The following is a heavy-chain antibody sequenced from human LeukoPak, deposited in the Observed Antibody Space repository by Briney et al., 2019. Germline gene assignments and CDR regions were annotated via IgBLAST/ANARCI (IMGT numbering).Heavy chain of an antibody. Sequence: GGSLRLSCAASGFTFSSNWMHWVRQAPGKGLVWVSRINTDGSSTSYVDPAKGRFAISRDNAKNTLYLQMNSLRAEDTAIYYCARGGEERWNWYFDLWGRSTLVTVSS. D-gene: IGHD4-23*01. CDR3: ARGGEERWNWYFDL. J-gene: IGHJ2*01. CDR1: GFTFSSNW. CDR2: INTDGSST. V-gene: IGHV3-74*01.